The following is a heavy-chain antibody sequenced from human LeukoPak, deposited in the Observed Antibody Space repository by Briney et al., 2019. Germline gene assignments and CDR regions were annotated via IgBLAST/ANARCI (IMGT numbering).Heavy chain of an antibody. CDR1: GGTFSSYA. CDR2: IIPIFGTA. Sequence: ASVKVSCKASGGTFSSYAISWVRQAPGQGLEWMGGIIPIFGTANYAQKFQGRVTITADESTSTAYMELSSLRSEDTAVYYCARGLVRVVPAAARYYYYYYMDVWGKGTTVTISS. V-gene: IGHV1-69*13. CDR3: ARGLVRVVPAAARYYYYYYMDV. J-gene: IGHJ6*03. D-gene: IGHD2-2*01.